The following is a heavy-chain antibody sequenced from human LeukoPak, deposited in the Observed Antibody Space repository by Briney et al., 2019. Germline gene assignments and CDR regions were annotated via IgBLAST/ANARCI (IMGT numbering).Heavy chain of an antibody. D-gene: IGHD4-17*01. J-gene: IGHJ4*02. V-gene: IGHV4-34*01. CDR3: ARGQDYGIDY. CDR1: GGSFSGYY. Sequence: SETLSLTCAVYGGSFSGYYWSWIRQPPGKGLEWIGEVNHSGSTIYNPSLKSRVTISVDTSKNQFSLKLSSVTAADTAVYYCARGQDYGIDYWGQGTLVTVSS. CDR2: VNHSGST.